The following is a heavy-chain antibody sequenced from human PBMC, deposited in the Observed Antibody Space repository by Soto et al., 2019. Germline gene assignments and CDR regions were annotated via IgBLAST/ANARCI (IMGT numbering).Heavy chain of an antibody. Sequence: GGSLRLSCAASGFTFSSYAMSWVRQAPGKGLEWVSAISGSGGSTYYADSVKGRFTISRDNSKNTLYLQMNSLRAEDTAVYYCAKDLKRRYFDWFYFDYWGQGTLVTVSS. J-gene: IGHJ4*02. CDR2: ISGSGGST. CDR3: AKDLKRRYFDWFYFDY. V-gene: IGHV3-23*01. D-gene: IGHD3-9*01. CDR1: GFTFSSYA.